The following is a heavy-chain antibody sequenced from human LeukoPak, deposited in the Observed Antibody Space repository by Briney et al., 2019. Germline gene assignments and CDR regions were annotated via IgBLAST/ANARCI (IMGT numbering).Heavy chain of an antibody. Sequence: PSETLSLTCTVSGGSISGYYWSWIRQPAGKGLEWIGRIYSSGSTNYNPSLKSRVTISGDTSKNQFSLKLSSVTAADTAVYYCARDRYYYDSSGGRGLDYWGQGTLVTVSS. CDR2: IYSSGST. D-gene: IGHD3-22*01. V-gene: IGHV4-4*07. J-gene: IGHJ4*02. CDR3: ARDRYYYDSSGGRGLDY. CDR1: GGSISGYY.